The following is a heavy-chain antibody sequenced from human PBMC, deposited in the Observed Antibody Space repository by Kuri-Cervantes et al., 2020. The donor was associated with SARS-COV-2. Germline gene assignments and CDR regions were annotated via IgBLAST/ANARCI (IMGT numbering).Heavy chain of an antibody. Sequence: GGSLRLSCAASGFPFSDYGLHWVRQAPGKGLEWVAVTSYDGKNKNYAHSVKGRFTISRDDAKNTLYLQVYSLRAEDTAVYYCARNKLAARPKVYYYYGMDVWGQGTTVTVSS. D-gene: IGHD6-6*01. CDR3: ARNKLAARPKVYYYYGMDV. J-gene: IGHJ6*02. CDR1: GFPFSDYG. V-gene: IGHV3-30*04. CDR2: TSYDGKNK.